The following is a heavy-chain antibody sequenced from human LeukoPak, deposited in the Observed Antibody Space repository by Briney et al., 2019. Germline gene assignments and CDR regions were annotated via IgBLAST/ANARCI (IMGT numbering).Heavy chain of an antibody. V-gene: IGHV3-48*01. Sequence: GGSLRLSCAASGFTFSDHIMNWVRQLPGKRLEWVAYVSGSGSTVFYADSVKGRFTISRDNGKSSLYLQMNSLRVEDTALYYCVRQFASWGQGTLVTVSS. CDR1: GFTFSDHI. CDR2: VSGSGSTV. J-gene: IGHJ4*02. CDR3: VRQFAS.